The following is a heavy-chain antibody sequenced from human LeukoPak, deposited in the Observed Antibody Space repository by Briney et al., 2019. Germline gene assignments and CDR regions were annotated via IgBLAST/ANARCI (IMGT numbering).Heavy chain of an antibody. J-gene: IGHJ3*02. CDR3: AKSPSLQAFDI. Sequence: SGGSLRLSCVGSGFTFSNYGMSWVRQATGKGLECVSTISADGGSTYYPDSVKGRFTISRDNSKNTLYLQMNSLRAEDVAVYYCAKSPSLQAFDIWGQGTMVTVSS. CDR2: ISADGGST. CDR1: GFTFSNYG. V-gene: IGHV3-23*01.